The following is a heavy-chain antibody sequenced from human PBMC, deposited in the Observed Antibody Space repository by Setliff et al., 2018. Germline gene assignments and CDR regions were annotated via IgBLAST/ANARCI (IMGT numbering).Heavy chain of an antibody. V-gene: IGHV1-24*01. Sequence: ASVKVSCKVSGYTLTELSMHWVRQAPGKGLEWMGGFDPEDGETIYAQKFQGRVTMTEDTSTDTAYMELSSLRSEDTAVYYCATGPVLIEGSSWFILDYWGQGTLVTVSS. CDR2: FDPEDGET. CDR1: GYTLTELS. J-gene: IGHJ4*02. D-gene: IGHD6-13*01. CDR3: ATGPVLIEGSSWFILDY.